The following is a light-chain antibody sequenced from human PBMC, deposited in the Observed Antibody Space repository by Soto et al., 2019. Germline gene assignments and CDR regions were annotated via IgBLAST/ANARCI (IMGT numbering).Light chain of an antibody. Sequence: SYELTQPPSVSVAPGQTARITCGGNNIGSKRVHWYQQRPGQAPVLVVYDDNDRPSGIPERFSGSNSGNTATLTVSRVEAGDEADYYCQVWASTAEFFVFGSGTKVTVL. J-gene: IGLJ1*01. CDR3: QVWASTAEFFV. V-gene: IGLV3-21*02. CDR1: NIGSKR. CDR2: DDN.